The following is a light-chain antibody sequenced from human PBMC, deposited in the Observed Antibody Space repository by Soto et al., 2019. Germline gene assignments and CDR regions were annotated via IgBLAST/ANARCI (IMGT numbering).Light chain of an antibody. CDR1: QSVSSKY. CDR2: GAS. CDR3: QQYGSLSWT. V-gene: IGKV3-20*01. Sequence: VLTQSPGTLSLSPGERATLSCRASQSVSSKYLARPQQKPGQAPRLLIYGASPRATGVPDRFSGSGSGPDITLTISRLEPEALAVYHRQQYGSLSWTLGQGTKVEIK. J-gene: IGKJ1*01.